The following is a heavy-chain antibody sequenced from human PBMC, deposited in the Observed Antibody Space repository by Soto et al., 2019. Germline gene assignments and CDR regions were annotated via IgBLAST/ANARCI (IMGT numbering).Heavy chain of an antibody. V-gene: IGHV3-21*01. CDR3: ARERVGYSGQAGLDY. CDR1: GFTFNTYS. J-gene: IGHJ4*02. Sequence: EVQLVESGGGLVKPGGSLRLSCAASGFTFNTYSMNWVRQAPGKGLEWVSSISTSSGYIYYADSVKGRFTISRDNAENSLYLQMNSLRAEDTDVYYCARERVGYSGQAGLDYWGQGTLVTVSS. CDR2: ISTSSGYI. D-gene: IGHD5-12*01.